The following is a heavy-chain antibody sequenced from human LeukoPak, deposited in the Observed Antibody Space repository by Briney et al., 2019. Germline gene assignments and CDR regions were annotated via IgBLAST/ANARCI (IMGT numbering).Heavy chain of an antibody. CDR1: VFTFRRYE. Sequence: GGSLRLSCAPSVFTFRRYEINGLRQAPGKGVEWVSYISSRGSIIYYADFVKGRFTISRDNAKNSLYLQMNSLRAEDTAVYYCARDPVGATTPDCWGQGALVTVSS. CDR2: ISSRGSII. J-gene: IGHJ4*02. CDR3: ARDPVGATTPDC. V-gene: IGHV3-48*03. D-gene: IGHD1-26*01.